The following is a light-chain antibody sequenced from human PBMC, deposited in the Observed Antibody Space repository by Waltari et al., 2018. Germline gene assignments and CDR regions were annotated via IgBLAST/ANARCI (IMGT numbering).Light chain of an antibody. V-gene: IGKV1-39*01. CDR3: QQSYSVPFT. Sequence: IRMTQSRSPLSASLGDRVTVTCRTSQNIMNYLHWYQHKPRSAPTLLIYCASKMQGGVPSRFSGSGSGTECTLNISSLQPADFATYYVQQSYSVPFTFGPGTNVDLK. CDR1: QNIMNY. CDR2: CAS. J-gene: IGKJ3*01.